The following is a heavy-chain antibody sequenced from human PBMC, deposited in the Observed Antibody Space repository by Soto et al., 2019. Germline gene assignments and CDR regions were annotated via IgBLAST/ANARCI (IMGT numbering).Heavy chain of an antibody. J-gene: IGHJ4*02. CDR2: IKSKTDGGTT. CDR3: TTSTRVYAIGDRSDY. D-gene: IGHD2-8*01. V-gene: IGHV3-15*01. Sequence: EVQLVESGGGLVKPGGSLRLSCAASGFTFSNAWMSWVRQAPGKGLEWVGRIKSKTDGGTTDYAAPVKGRFTISRDDSKNTLYLQMNSLKPEDTAVYYCTTSTRVYAIGDRSDYWGQGTLVTVSS. CDR1: GFTFSNAW.